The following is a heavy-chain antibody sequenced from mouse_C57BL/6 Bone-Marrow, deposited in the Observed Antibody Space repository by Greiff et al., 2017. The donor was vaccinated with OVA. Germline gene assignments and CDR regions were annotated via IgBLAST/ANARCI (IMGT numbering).Heavy chain of an antibody. CDR1: GFTFSGYA. D-gene: IGHD1-1*01. V-gene: IGHV5-4*01. CDR2: ISDGGIYT. Sequence: GEAGGGGGGRGGGGKGGGWAGGFTFSGYAMSWVRQRREKRLEWVATISDGGIYTYYPDNVKGRFTISIDNAKNNLYLQMSNLKSEDTAMYYCARVRFITTVVAFYWYFDVWGTGTTVTVSS. CDR3: ARVRFITTVVAFYWYFDV. J-gene: IGHJ1*03.